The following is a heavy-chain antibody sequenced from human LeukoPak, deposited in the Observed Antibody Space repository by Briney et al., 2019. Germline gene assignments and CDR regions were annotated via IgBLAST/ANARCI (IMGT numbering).Heavy chain of an antibody. Sequence: ASVKVSCKTSGYTFTDYFIHWVRQAPGQGLEWMGWISAYNGNTNYAQKLQGRVTMTTDTSTSTAYMELRSLRSDDTAVYYCARGGGYCSGGSCYEFDYWGQGTLVTVSS. V-gene: IGHV1-18*04. CDR1: GYTFTDYF. D-gene: IGHD2-15*01. CDR3: ARGGGYCSGGSCYEFDY. CDR2: ISAYNGNT. J-gene: IGHJ4*02.